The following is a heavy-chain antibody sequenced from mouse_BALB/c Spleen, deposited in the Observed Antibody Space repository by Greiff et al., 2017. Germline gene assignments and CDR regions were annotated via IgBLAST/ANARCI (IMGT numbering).Heavy chain of an antibody. CDR1: GFNIKDNY. CDR2: IDPANGNT. D-gene: IGHD2-1*01. V-gene: IGHV14-3*02. CDR3: ARWGVFYYAFDY. J-gene: IGHJ2*01. Sequence: EVQLQQSGAELVKPGASVKLSCTASGFNIKDNYMHWVKQRPEQGLEWIGRIDPANGNTKYDPKFQGKATITADTSSNTAYLQLSSLTSEDTAVYYCARWGVFYYAFDYWGQGTTLTVSS.